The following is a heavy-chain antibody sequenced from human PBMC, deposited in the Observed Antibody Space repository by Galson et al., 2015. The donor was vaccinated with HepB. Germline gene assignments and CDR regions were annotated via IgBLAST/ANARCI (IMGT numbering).Heavy chain of an antibody. Sequence: QSGAEVKKPGESLTISCKGSGYSFTSYWIGWVRQMPGKGLEWMGIIYPGDSDTRYSPSFQGLVTISADKSITTAYLQWSSLKASAPAIYYCARLSGNYFFDYWGQGTLVTVSS. CDR2: IYPGDSDT. D-gene: IGHD1-26*01. CDR1: GYSFTSYW. V-gene: IGHV5-51*01. CDR3: ARLSGNYFFDY. J-gene: IGHJ4*02.